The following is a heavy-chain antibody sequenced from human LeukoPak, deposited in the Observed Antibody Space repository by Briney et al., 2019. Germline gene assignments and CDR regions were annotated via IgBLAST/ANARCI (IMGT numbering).Heavy chain of an antibody. J-gene: IGHJ4*02. CDR1: GYTFTGYY. Sequence: ASVKVSCKASGYTFTGYYMHWVRQAPGQGLEWMGWINPNSGGTNYAQKFQGRVTMTRDTSISTAYMELSRLRSDDTAVYYCARGGHRRINLPYLAVAGGYWGQGTLVTVSS. CDR3: ARGGHRRINLPYLAVAGGY. CDR2: INPNSGGT. D-gene: IGHD6-19*01. V-gene: IGHV1-2*02.